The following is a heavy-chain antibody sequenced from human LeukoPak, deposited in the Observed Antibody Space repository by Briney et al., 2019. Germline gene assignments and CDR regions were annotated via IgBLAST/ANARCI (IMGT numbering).Heavy chain of an antibody. Sequence: ASVKVSCKASGYTFTSYYMHWVRQAPGQGLEWMGIINPSGGSTSYAQKFQGRVTMTRDTSTSTVYMELSSLRSEDTAVYYCARGGSYVDTAMLYYYYYMDVWGKGTTVTISS. D-gene: IGHD5-18*01. CDR2: INPSGGST. CDR1: GYTFTSYY. V-gene: IGHV1-46*01. J-gene: IGHJ6*03. CDR3: ARGGSYVDTAMLYYYYYMDV.